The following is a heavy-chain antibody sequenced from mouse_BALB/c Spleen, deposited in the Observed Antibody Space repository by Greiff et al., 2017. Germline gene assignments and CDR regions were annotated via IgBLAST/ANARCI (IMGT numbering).Heavy chain of an antibody. CDR1: GYSITSGYY. CDR3: ARGDYDSRGDYFDV. Sequence: EVKLMESGPGLVKPSQSLSLTCSVTGYSITSGYYWNWIRQFPGNKLEWMGYISYDGSNNYNPSLKNRISITRDTSKNQFFLKLNSVTTEDTATYYCARGDYDSRGDYFDVWGAGTTVTVSS. V-gene: IGHV3-6*02. D-gene: IGHD1-1*01. CDR2: ISYDGSN. J-gene: IGHJ1*01.